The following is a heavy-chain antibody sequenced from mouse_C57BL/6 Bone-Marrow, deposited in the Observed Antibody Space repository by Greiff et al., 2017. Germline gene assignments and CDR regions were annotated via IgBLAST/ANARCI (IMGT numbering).Heavy chain of an antibody. Sequence: EVNLVASGGGLVKPGGSLKLSCAASGFTFSDYGMHWVRQAPEKGLEWVAYISSGSSTIYYADTVKGRFTISRDNAKNTLFLQMTSLRSEDTAMYYCAPMIKDWYFDVWGTGTTVTVSS. J-gene: IGHJ1*03. V-gene: IGHV5-17*01. CDR1: GFTFSDYG. CDR3: APMIKDWYFDV. CDR2: ISSGSSTI. D-gene: IGHD2-4*01.